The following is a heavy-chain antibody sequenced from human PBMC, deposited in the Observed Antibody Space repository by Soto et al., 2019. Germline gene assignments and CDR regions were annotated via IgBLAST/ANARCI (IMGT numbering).Heavy chain of an antibody. J-gene: IGHJ6*03. CDR3: ARGGISHWAYFYYMDV. D-gene: IGHD2-21*01. CDR2: IYYSGST. Sequence: SETLSLTCTVSGGSISSSSYYWGWIRQPPGMGLEWIGKIYYSGSTYYNPSLKSRVTMSVDTSKNQFSLTLNSVTAADTATYYCARGGISHWAYFYYMDVWDRGTTVTVSS. V-gene: IGHV4-39*07. CDR1: GGSISSSSYY.